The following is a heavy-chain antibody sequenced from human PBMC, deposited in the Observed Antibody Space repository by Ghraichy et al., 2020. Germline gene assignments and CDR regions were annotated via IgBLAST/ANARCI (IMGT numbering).Heavy chain of an antibody. CDR2: ISSSSSYI. V-gene: IGHV3-21*01. D-gene: IGHD4-17*01. CDR1: GFTFSSYS. J-gene: IGHJ4*02. Sequence: GGSLRLSCAASGFTFSSYSMNWVRQAPGKGLEWVSSISSSSSYIYYADSVKGRFTISRDNAKNSLYLQMNSLRAEDTAVYYCARDWLWDGDYLEHWGQGTLVTVSS. CDR3: ARDWLWDGDYLEH.